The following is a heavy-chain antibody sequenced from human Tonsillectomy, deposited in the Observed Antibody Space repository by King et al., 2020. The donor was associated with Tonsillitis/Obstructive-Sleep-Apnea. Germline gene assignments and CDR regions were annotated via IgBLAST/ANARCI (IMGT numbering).Heavy chain of an antibody. CDR1: GFSLSTRGVG. Sequence: TLKESGPTLVKPTQTLTLTFTFSGFSLSTRGVGVGLVRQPPGKALEWLSLIFCDGAKRYSPSLKGELTLTKDTSKNQVVLTMTNMDPVDTATYYCAHRSVPAALDYWGQGTLVTVSS. CDR3: AHRSVPAALDY. J-gene: IGHJ4*02. D-gene: IGHD2-2*01. V-gene: IGHV2-5*02. CDR2: IFCDGAK.